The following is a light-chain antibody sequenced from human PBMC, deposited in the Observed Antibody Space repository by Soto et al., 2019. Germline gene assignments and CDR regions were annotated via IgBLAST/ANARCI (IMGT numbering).Light chain of an antibody. J-gene: IGKJ5*01. Sequence: EIVMTQSPATPSVSPGGRATLSRRASPSVSNNYLAWYQQKPGQAPRLLFYDASTRATGIPARFSGSGSGTEFTLTISSLQSEDFAVYYCQHYHGWPITFGQGTRLEIK. V-gene: IGKV3-15*01. CDR1: PSVSNN. CDR3: QHYHGWPIT. CDR2: DAS.